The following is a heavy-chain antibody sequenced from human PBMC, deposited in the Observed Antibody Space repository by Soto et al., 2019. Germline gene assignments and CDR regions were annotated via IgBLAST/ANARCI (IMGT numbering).Heavy chain of an antibody. D-gene: IGHD3-22*01. CDR2: IYYSGST. V-gene: IGHV4-31*03. Sequence: SETLSLTCTVSGGSISGGGYYWSWIRQSPGKGLEWIGYIYYSGSTYYNPSLKSRLSISLDTSENQFSLKLSSVTAADTAVYYCERDSTGYSYFDSWGQGTLVTSPQ. J-gene: IGHJ4*02. CDR3: ERDSTGYSYFDS. CDR1: GGSISGGGYY.